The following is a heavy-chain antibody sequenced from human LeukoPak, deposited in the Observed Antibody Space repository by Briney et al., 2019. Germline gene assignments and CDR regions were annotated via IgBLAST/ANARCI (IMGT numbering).Heavy chain of an antibody. CDR1: GGSISSYY. V-gene: IGHV4-39*07. CDR2: IYYSGST. D-gene: IGHD5-18*01. J-gene: IGHJ4*02. CDR3: ARAGYSYGLDY. Sequence: PSETLSLTCTVSGGSISSYYWGWIRQPPGKGLEWIGSIYYSGSTYYNPSLESRVTISVDTSKNQFSLKLSSVTAADTAVYYCARAGYSYGLDYWGQGTLVTVSS.